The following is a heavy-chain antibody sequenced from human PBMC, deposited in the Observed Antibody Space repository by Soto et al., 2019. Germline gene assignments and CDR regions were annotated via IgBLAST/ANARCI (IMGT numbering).Heavy chain of an antibody. CDR1: GFTFSSYA. J-gene: IGHJ6*02. CDR3: VAAAGGYYYYGMDV. CDR2: ISYDGSNK. V-gene: IGHV3-30-3*01. D-gene: IGHD6-13*01. Sequence: SLRLSCAASGFTFSSYAMHWVRQAPGKGLEWVAVISYDGSNKYYADSVKGRFTISRDNSKNTLYLQMNSLRAEDTAVYYCVAAAGGYYYYGMDVWGQGTTVTVSS.